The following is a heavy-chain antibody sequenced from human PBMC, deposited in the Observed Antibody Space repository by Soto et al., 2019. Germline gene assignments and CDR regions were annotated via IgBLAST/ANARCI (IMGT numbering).Heavy chain of an antibody. CDR2: ISGHNGNT. V-gene: IGHV1-18*04. CDR1: GYSFTSYG. CDR3: ARHRFNYYDDTVYYYFDY. D-gene: IGHD3-22*01. Sequence: ASVKVSCKASGYSFTSYGISWGRQAPGHGPEWMGWISGHNGNTNHPQSLQGRVTMTTDTSRNTAYMELRSLRSDDTAVYYCARHRFNYYDDTVYYYFDYWGQGTLVNVSS. J-gene: IGHJ4*02.